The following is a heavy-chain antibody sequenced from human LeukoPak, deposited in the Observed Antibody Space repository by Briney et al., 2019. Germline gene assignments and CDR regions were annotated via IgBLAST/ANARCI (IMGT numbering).Heavy chain of an antibody. D-gene: IGHD2-2*01. CDR3: ARVQVVPAATQHFDY. Sequence: PSETLSLTCTVSGGSISSYYWSWIRXPPGKXLDGIGYIYYSGTTNYNPSLKSRVTISVDTSKNQFSLKLSSVTAADTAVYYCARVQVVPAATQHFDYWGQGTLVTVSS. CDR2: IYYSGTT. J-gene: IGHJ4*02. CDR1: GGSISSYY. V-gene: IGHV4-59*01.